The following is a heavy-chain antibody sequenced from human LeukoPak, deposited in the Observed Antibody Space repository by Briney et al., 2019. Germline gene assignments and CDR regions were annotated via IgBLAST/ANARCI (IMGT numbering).Heavy chain of an antibody. CDR1: GFTFSSYS. CDR2: ISSSSSYI. D-gene: IGHD4-17*01. CDR3: ASLMTTVTTVDY. Sequence: PGGSLRLSCAASGFTFSSYSMNWVRQAPGKRLEWVSSISSSSSYIYYADSVKGRFTISRDNAKNSLYLQMNSLRAEDTAVYYCASLMTTVTTVDYWGQGTLVTVSS. V-gene: IGHV3-21*01. J-gene: IGHJ4*02.